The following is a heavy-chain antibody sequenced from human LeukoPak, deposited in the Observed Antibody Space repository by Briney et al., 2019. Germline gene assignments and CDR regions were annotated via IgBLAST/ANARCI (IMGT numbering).Heavy chain of an antibody. CDR2: ISAYNGNT. CDR1: GYTFTSYG. CDR3: ARFTSPVKAPEYYYYYMDV. D-gene: IGHD2/OR15-2a*01. V-gene: IGHV1-18*01. Sequence: ASVKVSCKASGYTFTSYGISWVRQAPGQGLEWMGWISAYNGNTNYAQKLQGRVTMTTDTSTSTAYMELRSLRSDDTAVYYCARFTSPVKAPEYYYYYMDVWGKGTTVTVSS. J-gene: IGHJ6*03.